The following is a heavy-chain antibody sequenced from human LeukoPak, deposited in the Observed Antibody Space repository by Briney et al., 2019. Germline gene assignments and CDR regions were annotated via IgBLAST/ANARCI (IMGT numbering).Heavy chain of an antibody. CDR1: GSSISSSSYY. CDR2: IYYTGST. V-gene: IGHV4-39*01. Sequence: SETLSLTCTVSGSSISSSSYYWGWIRQPPGKGLEWIGNIYYTGSTYYNPSLKSRVTISVDTSKNQFSLELTSVTAADTAVYYCARHASVSGNWPRPLHYWGQGSLVTVSP. J-gene: IGHJ4*02. CDR3: ARHASVSGNWPRPLHY. D-gene: IGHD6-19*01.